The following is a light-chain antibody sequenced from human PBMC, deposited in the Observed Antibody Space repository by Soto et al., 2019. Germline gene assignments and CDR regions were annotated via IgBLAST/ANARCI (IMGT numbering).Light chain of an antibody. Sequence: EVVLTQSPATLSLSPGEGATLSCRASQSVSTFLAWYQQKPGQAPRLLIYDASNRATGIPARFSGSGSGTDFALTISSLEPEDFAVYYCQQRYNWPPWTFGQGTKVEFK. J-gene: IGKJ1*01. CDR1: QSVSTF. CDR3: QQRYNWPPWT. V-gene: IGKV3-11*01. CDR2: DAS.